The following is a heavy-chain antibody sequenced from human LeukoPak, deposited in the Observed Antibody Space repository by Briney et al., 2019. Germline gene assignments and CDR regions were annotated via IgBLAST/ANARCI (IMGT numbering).Heavy chain of an antibody. V-gene: IGHV4-59*12. CDR1: GGSISSYY. CDR3: ARGRSDIVVVPAAPSYYYYYGMDV. J-gene: IGHJ6*02. Sequence: PSETLSLTCTVSGGSISSYYWSWIRQPPGKGLEWIGYIYYSGSTNYNPSLKSRVTISVDTSKNQFSLKLSSVTAADTAVYYCARGRSDIVVVPAAPSYYYYYGMDVWGQGTTVTVSS. D-gene: IGHD2-2*01. CDR2: IYYSGST.